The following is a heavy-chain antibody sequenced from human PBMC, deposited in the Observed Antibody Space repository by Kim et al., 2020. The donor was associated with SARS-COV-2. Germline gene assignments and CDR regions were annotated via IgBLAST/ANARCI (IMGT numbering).Heavy chain of an antibody. J-gene: IGHJ5*02. Sequence: ASVKVSCKASGYTFTSYAMHWVRQAPGQRLEWMGWINAGNGNTKYSQKFQGRVTITRDTSASTAYMELSSLRSEDTAVYYCARRKGHYMYYDILTGPFRGPNWFDPWGQGTLVTVSS. V-gene: IGHV1-3*01. CDR2: INAGNGNT. D-gene: IGHD3-9*01. CDR1: GYTFTSYA. CDR3: ARRKGHYMYYDILTGPFRGPNWFDP.